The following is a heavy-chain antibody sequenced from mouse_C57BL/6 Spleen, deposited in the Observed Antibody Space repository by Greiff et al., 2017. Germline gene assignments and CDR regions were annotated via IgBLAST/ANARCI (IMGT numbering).Heavy chain of an antibody. J-gene: IGHJ2*01. CDR3: ARDRGYSNYDYFDY. Sequence: EVQLVESGGGLVKPGGSLKLSCAASGFTFSSYAMSWVRQTPEKRLEWVATISDGGSYTYYPDNVKGRFPISRDNAKNNLYLQMSHLKSEDTAMYYCARDRGYSNYDYFDYWGQGTTLTVSS. D-gene: IGHD2-5*01. V-gene: IGHV5-4*01. CDR2: ISDGGSYT. CDR1: GFTFSSYA.